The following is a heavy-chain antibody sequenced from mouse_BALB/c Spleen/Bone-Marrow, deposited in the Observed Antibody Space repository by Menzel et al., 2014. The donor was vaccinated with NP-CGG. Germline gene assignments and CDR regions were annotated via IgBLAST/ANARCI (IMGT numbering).Heavy chain of an antibody. J-gene: IGHJ2*01. CDR1: GFTFSSFG. CDR3: ASDYDYFDY. Sequence: EVKLQESGGGLVQPGGSRKLSCAASGFTFSSFGMHWVRQAPEKGLEWVAYISSGSSTIYYADTVKGRFTISRDNPKSTLFLQMTSLRSEDTAMYYCASDYDYFDYWGQGTTLTVSS. D-gene: IGHD2-4*01. CDR2: ISSGSSTI. V-gene: IGHV5-17*02.